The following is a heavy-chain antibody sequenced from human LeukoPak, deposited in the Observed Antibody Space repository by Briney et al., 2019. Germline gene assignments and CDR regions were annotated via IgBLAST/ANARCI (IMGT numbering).Heavy chain of an antibody. CDR3: ARGMTNVVRGVRMYYFDY. CDR2: MNPNSGNT. V-gene: IGHV1-8*01. CDR1: GYTFTSYD. Sequence: ASVKVSCKASGYTFTSYDINWVRQATGQGLEWMGWMNPNSGNTGYAQKFQGRVTMTRNTSISTAYMELSSLRSEDTAVYYCARGMTNVVRGVRMYYFDYWGQGTLVTVSS. D-gene: IGHD3-10*01. J-gene: IGHJ4*02.